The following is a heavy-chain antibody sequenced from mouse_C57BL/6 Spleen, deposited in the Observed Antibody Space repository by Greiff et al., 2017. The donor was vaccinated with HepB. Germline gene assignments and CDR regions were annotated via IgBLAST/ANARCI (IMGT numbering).Heavy chain of an antibody. D-gene: IGHD1-1*01. CDR2: ISYDGSN. Sequence: VQLKESGPGLVKPSQSLSLTCSVTGYSITSGYYWNWIRQFPGNKLEWMGYISYDGSNNYNPSLKNRISITRDTSKNQFFLKLNSLTTEDTATYDGAREREYYGSSDDAMDYWGQGTSVTVAS. CDR1: GYSITSGYY. CDR3: AREREYYGSSDDAMDY. J-gene: IGHJ4*01. V-gene: IGHV3-6*01.